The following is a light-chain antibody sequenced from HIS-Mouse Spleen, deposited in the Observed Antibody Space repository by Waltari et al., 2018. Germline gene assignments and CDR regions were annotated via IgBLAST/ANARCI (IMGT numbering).Light chain of an antibody. CDR1: QRVLYSSNNKNY. J-gene: IGKJ5*01. V-gene: IGKV4-1*01. Sequence: DIVMTQSPDSLALSLGERATINCKSSQRVLYSSNNKNYLAWYQQKPGQPPKLLIYWASTRESGVPDRFSGSGSGTDFTLTISSLQAEDVAVYYCQQYYSTPPVTFGQGTRLEIK. CDR3: QQYYSTPPVT. CDR2: WAS.